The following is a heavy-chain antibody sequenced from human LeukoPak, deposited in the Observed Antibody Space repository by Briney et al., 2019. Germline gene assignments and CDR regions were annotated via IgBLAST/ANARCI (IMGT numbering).Heavy chain of an antibody. CDR3: AKDGYYGSGSYYG. J-gene: IGHJ4*02. V-gene: IGHV3-30*02. CDR2: IRYDGSNK. Sequence: GGSLRLSCAASGFTFSSYGMHWVRQAPGKGLEWVALIRYDGSNKYYADSVKGRFTISRDNSKNTLYLQMNSLRAEDTAVYYCAKDGYYGSGSYYGWGQGTLVTVSS. CDR1: GFTFSSYG. D-gene: IGHD3-10*01.